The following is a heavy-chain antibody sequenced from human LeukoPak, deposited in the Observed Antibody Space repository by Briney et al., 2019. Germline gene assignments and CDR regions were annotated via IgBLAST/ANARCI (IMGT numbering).Heavy chain of an antibody. CDR3: ASSYSSGWYVFDY. D-gene: IGHD6-19*01. Sequence: PSETLSLTCAVYGESFSAYFWNWIRQAPGKPLEYIGEINHRGSSHYNPSLKTRVTLSVDTSKNQFSLKLTSVTAADTAVYYCASSYSSGWYVFDYWGQGTLVTVSS. CDR2: INHRGSS. CDR1: GESFSAYF. V-gene: IGHV4-34*01. J-gene: IGHJ4*02.